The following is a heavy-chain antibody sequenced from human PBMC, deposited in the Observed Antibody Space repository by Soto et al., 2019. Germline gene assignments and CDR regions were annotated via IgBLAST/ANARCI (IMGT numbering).Heavy chain of an antibody. CDR1: GYTFSGYY. J-gene: IGHJ6*02. V-gene: IGHV1-2*04. CDR2: INPNSGGT. Sequence: GSVKVSCKASGYTFSGYYMHWVRQAPGQGLEWMGWINPNSGGTNYAQKFQGWVTMTRDTSISTAYMELSRLRSDDTAVYYCARGGYYGSGSYPLYYYYGMDVWGQGTTVTVSS. D-gene: IGHD3-10*01. CDR3: ARGGYYGSGSYPLYYYYGMDV.